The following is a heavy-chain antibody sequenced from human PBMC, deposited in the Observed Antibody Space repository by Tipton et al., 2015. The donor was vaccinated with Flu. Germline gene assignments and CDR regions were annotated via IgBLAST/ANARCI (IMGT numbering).Heavy chain of an antibody. Sequence: SLRLSCAASGFTFSNYGMHWVRQAPGKGLEWVAVIWYDGSRTYYEDSVKGRFTISRDDSKNTLYLQMNSLRAEDTAVYYCARAIAAAGSYWGQGTLVTVSS. CDR3: ARAIAAAGSY. CDR2: IWYDGSRT. D-gene: IGHD6-13*01. CDR1: GFTFSNYG. J-gene: IGHJ4*02. V-gene: IGHV3-33*01.